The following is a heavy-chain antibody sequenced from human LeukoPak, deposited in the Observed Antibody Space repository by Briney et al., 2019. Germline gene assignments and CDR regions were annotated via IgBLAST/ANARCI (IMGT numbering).Heavy chain of an antibody. D-gene: IGHD3-22*01. CDR1: GYTFTGYY. V-gene: IGHV1-2*02. CDR3: ASSEYYYDSSGYRSPFDY. Sequence: ASVKVSCKASGYTFTGYYMHWVRQAPGQGLEWMGWINPNSGGTNYAQKFQGRVTMTRDTSISTAYTELSRLRSDDTAVYYCASSEYYYDSSGYRSPFDYWGQGTLVTVSS. CDR2: INPNSGGT. J-gene: IGHJ4*02.